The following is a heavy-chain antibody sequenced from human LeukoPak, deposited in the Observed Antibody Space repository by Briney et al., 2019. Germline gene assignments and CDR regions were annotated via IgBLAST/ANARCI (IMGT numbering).Heavy chain of an antibody. Sequence: PSETLSLTCTVSGDSISTYYWSWMRQPPGKGLEGIGYVHYSGTTNYNPSLKSRVTISVDASKNQFSLKLTSLTAADTAVYYCARPGSGYTASGAFDIWGQGTMVTVSS. CDR2: VHYSGTT. V-gene: IGHV4-59*08. J-gene: IGHJ3*02. CDR1: GDSISTYY. D-gene: IGHD5-18*01. CDR3: ARPGSGYTASGAFDI.